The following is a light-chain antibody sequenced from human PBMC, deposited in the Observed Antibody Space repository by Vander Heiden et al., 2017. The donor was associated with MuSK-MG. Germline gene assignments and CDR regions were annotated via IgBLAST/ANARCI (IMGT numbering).Light chain of an antibody. CDR3: SSYTSSSTQI. CDR1: SSDVGGYNY. Sequence: QSALTQPASVSGSPGQSITISCTGTSSDVGGYNYVSWYQQHPGKAPKLMIYEVSKRPSGGSNRFSGSKAGNTASLTISGLQAEDEADYYCSSYTSSSTQIFGTGTKVTVL. CDR2: EVS. J-gene: IGLJ1*01. V-gene: IGLV2-14*01.